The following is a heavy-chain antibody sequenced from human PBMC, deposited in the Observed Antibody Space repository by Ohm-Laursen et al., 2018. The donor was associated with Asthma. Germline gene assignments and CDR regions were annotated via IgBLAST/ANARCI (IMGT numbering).Heavy chain of an antibody. Sequence: SDTLSLTCAVSGGSVSGYYWRWIRQPPGRGLEWIAYMHSSGGANYNPSLQSRVTLSADTSKNRVSLRLSFVSAADTALYFCARLDWTLSVFDYWGQGALVTVAS. J-gene: IGHJ4*02. CDR3: ARLDWTLSVFDY. V-gene: IGHV4-59*02. CDR2: MHSSGGA. D-gene: IGHD1-1*01. CDR1: GGSVSGYY.